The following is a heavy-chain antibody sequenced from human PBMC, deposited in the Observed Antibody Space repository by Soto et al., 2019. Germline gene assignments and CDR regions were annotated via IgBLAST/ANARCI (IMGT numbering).Heavy chain of an antibody. V-gene: IGHV1-18*01. Sequence: GASVKVSCKASGYTFTSYGISWVRQAPGQGLEWMGWISAYNGNTNYAQKLQGRVTMTTDTSTSTAYMELRSLRSDDTAVYYCARGGYYDLWSGYPRTTQNWFHPWGQGTLVNGPS. CDR3: ARGGYYDLWSGYPRTTQNWFHP. CDR1: GYTFTSYG. D-gene: IGHD3-3*01. CDR2: ISAYNGNT. J-gene: IGHJ5*02.